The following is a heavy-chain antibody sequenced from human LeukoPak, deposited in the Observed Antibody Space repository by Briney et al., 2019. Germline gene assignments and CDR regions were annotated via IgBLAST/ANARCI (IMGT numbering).Heavy chain of an antibody. CDR2: INHSGST. J-gene: IGHJ4*02. V-gene: IGHV4-34*01. Sequence: SETLSLTCAVYGGSFSGYYWSWIRLPPGKGPEWIGEINHSGSTNYNPSLKSRVTISVDTSKNQFSLKLSSVTAADTAVYYCARGLPPDYWGQGTLVTVSS. CDR3: ARGLPPDY. CDR1: GGSFSGYY.